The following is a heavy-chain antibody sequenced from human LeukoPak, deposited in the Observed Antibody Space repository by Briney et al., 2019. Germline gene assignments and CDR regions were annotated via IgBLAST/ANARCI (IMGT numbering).Heavy chain of an antibody. CDR3: ARYDSGGFYRNFDY. V-gene: IGHV4-39*01. J-gene: IGHJ4*02. Sequence: SETLSLTCTVSIGSISSSSYYWGWIRQPPGKWLEWIGNIYYSGSTYYNPSLKSRVTISVDTSQSQFSLRLSSVTAADTAVYYCARYDSGGFYRNFDYWGQGTLVTVSS. D-gene: IGHD3-22*01. CDR1: IGSISSSSYY. CDR2: IYYSGST.